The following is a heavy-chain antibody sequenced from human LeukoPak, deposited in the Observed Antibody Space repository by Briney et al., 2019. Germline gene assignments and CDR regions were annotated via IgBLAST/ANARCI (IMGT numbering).Heavy chain of an antibody. J-gene: IGHJ6*03. V-gene: IGHV1-69*06. CDR2: IIPIFGTT. CDR3: ARGTVIQIYYYYMDV. CDR1: GGTFSSDA. D-gene: IGHD3-22*01. Sequence: ASVKVSCKASGGTFSSDAISWVRQAPGQGLEWMGGIIPIFGTTNYAQKFQGRVTMTVDKSTSTAYMELSSLISEDTAVYYCARGTVIQIYYYYMDVWGKGTTVTVSS.